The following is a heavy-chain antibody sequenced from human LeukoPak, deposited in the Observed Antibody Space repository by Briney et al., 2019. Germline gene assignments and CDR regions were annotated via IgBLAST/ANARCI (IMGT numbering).Heavy chain of an antibody. Sequence: PGGSLRLSCAASGFTFSSYWMSWVRQAPGKGLEWVANIKQDGSEKYHVDSVKGRFTISRDNAKNSLYLQMNSLRAEDTAVYYCATAEWTTYYYDSSGYMFDYWGQGTLVTVSS. CDR2: IKQDGSEK. J-gene: IGHJ4*02. D-gene: IGHD3-22*01. CDR1: GFTFSSYW. V-gene: IGHV3-7*01. CDR3: ATAEWTTYYYDSSGYMFDY.